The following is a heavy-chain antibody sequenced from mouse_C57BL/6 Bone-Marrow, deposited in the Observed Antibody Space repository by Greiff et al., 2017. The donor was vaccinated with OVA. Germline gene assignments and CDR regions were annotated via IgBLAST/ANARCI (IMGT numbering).Heavy chain of an antibody. CDR2: ISDGGSYT. CDR3: ARVDGSSYFDY. V-gene: IGHV5-4*03. D-gene: IGHD1-1*01. J-gene: IGHJ2*01. Sequence: EVNLVESGGGLVKPGGSLKLSCAASGFTFSSYAMSWVRQTPEKRLEWVATISDGGSYTYYPDNVKGRFTISRDNAKNNLYLQMSHLKSEDTAMYYCARVDGSSYFDYWGQGTTLTVSS. CDR1: GFTFSSYA.